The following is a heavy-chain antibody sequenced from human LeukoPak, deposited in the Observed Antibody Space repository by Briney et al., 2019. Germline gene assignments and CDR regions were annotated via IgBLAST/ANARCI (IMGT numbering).Heavy chain of an antibody. CDR3: AKLMVGGLTKSPFDS. V-gene: IGHV3-7*03. CDR1: GFSFSSNW. Sequence: GGSLRLSCAAPGFSFSSNWMGWVRQAPGKGLEWVAHIKRDGSQKYYLDSVKGRFTISRDNAKNSLYLEMNSLKPEDTALYYCAKLMVGGLTKSPFDSWGQGTLVTVSS. J-gene: IGHJ4*02. CDR2: IKRDGSQK. D-gene: IGHD3-10*01.